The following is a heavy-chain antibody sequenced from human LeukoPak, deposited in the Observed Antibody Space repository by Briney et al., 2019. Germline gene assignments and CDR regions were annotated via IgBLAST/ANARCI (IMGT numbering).Heavy chain of an antibody. CDR3: AGAYCGGDCYSFYCGMDV. CDR1: GGSFSGYS. J-gene: IGHJ6*02. CDR2: ISHSGST. D-gene: IGHD2-21*02. V-gene: IGHV4-34*01. Sequence: PSETLSLTCAAYGGSFSGYSMRWIRQPPGKGLEWIGEISHSGSTSYKSSLKSRVNISVDTSKIQFSLKLSSVTAEDTAVYYCAGAYCGGDCYSFYCGMDVWGQGTTVTVSS.